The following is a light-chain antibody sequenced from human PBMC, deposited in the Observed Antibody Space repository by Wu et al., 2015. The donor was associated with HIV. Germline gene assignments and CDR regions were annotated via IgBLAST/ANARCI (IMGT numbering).Light chain of an antibody. J-gene: IGKJ3*01. Sequence: EIVLTQSPATLSLSPGERATLSCRASQSVSIYLAWYQQRPGQAPRLLIYDASKRATGIPARFSGSGSGTDFTLTISSLEPEDFAVYYCQQRTNWPPLFTFGPGTKVGIK. CDR1: QSVSIY. V-gene: IGKV3-11*01. CDR2: DAS. CDR3: QQRTNWPPLFT.